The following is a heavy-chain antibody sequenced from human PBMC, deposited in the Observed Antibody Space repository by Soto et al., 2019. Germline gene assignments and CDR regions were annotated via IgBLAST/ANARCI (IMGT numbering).Heavy chain of an antibody. CDR1: GFSFSSYD. J-gene: IGHJ3*02. CDR2: ISYDGSDK. Sequence: HPGGSLRLSCAASGFSFSSYDMHWVRQAPGKGLEWVAMISYDGSDKYFSDSVKGRLTISRDNSNNTVSLEMNSLRTKDTVAYYCAKGAPSPTQHAFDIWGQGTMVTVSS. V-gene: IGHV3-30*18. CDR3: AKGAPSPTQHAFDI.